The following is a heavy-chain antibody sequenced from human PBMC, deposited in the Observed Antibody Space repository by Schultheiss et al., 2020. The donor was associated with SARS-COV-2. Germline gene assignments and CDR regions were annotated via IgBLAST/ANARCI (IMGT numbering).Heavy chain of an antibody. V-gene: IGHV4-59*01. CDR1: GGSISSNY. CDR2: VHYSGNT. D-gene: IGHD6-19*01. J-gene: IGHJ4*02. Sequence: SETLSLTCTVSGGSISSNYWSWIRQSPGKGLEWIGYVHYSGNTNYNPSLKSRVTTSVDTPKNQFSLKLRSVTAADTALYYCAGGVRWLAFDYWGQGTLVTVSS. CDR3: AGGVRWLAFDY.